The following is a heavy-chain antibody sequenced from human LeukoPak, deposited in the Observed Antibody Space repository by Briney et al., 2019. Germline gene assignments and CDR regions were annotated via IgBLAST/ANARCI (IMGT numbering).Heavy chain of an antibody. CDR1: GGSISSYY. V-gene: IGHV4-59*01. J-gene: IGHJ6*02. CDR3: ARSQESYDILIGYFGALGYGMDV. CDR2: IYYSGST. D-gene: IGHD3-9*01. Sequence: SSETLSLTCTVSGGSISSYYWSWIRQPPGKGLEWIGYIYYSGSTNYNPSLKSRVTISVDTSKNQFSLKLSSVTAADTAVYYCARSQESYDILIGYFGALGYGMDVWGQGTTVTVSS.